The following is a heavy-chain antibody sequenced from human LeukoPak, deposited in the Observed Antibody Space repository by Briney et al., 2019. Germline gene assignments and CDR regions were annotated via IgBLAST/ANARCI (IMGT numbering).Heavy chain of an antibody. J-gene: IGHJ4*02. V-gene: IGHV3-74*01. CDR3: ARDVGYSSSWYYFDY. CDR1: GFTFSGYW. D-gene: IGHD6-13*01. Sequence: GGSLRLSCAASGFTFSGYWMHWVRQAPGKGLVWVSRINSDGFSTSYADSVKGRFTISRDNSKNTLYLQMNSLRAEDTAVYYCARDVGYSSSWYYFDYWGQGTLVTVSS. CDR2: INSDGFST.